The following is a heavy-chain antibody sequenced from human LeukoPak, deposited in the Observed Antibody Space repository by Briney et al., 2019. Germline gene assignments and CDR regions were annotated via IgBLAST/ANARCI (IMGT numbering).Heavy chain of an antibody. Sequence: ASETLSLTCTVSGGSISSYYWSWLRQPPGKGLEWIGYIYYSGSTNYNPSLKSRVTISVDTSKNQFSLKLSSVTAADTAVYYCARSGDRALKGNWFDPWGQGTLVTVSS. J-gene: IGHJ5*02. V-gene: IGHV4-59*08. CDR3: ARSGDRALKGNWFDP. D-gene: IGHD3-10*01. CDR1: GGSISSYY. CDR2: IYYSGST.